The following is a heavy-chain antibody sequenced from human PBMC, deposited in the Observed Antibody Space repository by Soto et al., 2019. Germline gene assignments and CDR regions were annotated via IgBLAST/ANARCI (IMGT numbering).Heavy chain of an antibody. CDR2: ISSGGRTI. CDR3: ARDTYYYDSTQHEDFDC. D-gene: IGHD3-22*01. Sequence: SLRLSCASSGFTFSSYEMNWVRQAPGKGLEWISYISSGGRTIHYADSVKGRFTISRDNAKNSLYLQMNSLRVEDTAVYYCARDTYYYDSTQHEDFDCWGQGTLVTVSS. V-gene: IGHV3-48*03. J-gene: IGHJ4*02. CDR1: GFTFSSYE.